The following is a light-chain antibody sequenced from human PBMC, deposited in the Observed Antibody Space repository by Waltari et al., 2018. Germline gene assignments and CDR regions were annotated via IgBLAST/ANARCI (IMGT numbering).Light chain of an antibody. J-gene: IGKJ4*01. CDR3: QQFYSSPLT. V-gene: IGKV4-1*01. Sequence: DIVTTQSPDSLAVSLGERATIHCKSSKTVLYSSNNRYSLAWFQQKPGQTPKLLIYWASTRESGVPDRFSGSGSGTDFTLTISLQAEDVAVYYCQQFYSSPLTFGGGTKVEIK. CDR2: WAS. CDR1: KTVLYSSNNRYS.